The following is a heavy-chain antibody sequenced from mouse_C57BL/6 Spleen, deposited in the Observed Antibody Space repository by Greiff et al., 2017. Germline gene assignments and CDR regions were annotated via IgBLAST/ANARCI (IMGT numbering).Heavy chain of an antibody. CDR1: GYTFTDYE. D-gene: IGHD3-2*02. Sequence: QVHVKQSGAELVRPGASVTLSCKASGYTFTDYEMHWVKQTPVHGLEWIGAIDPETGGTAYNQKFKGKAILTADKSSSTAYMELRSLTSEDSAVDYCTSRKLRLRFAYWGQGTLVTVSA. J-gene: IGHJ3*01. CDR3: TSRKLRLRFAY. V-gene: IGHV1-15*01. CDR2: IDPETGGT.